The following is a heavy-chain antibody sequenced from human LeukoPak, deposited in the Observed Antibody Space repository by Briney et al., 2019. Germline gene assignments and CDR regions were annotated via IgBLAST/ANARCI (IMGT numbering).Heavy chain of an antibody. CDR3: AKTSGSYYSSVGYYFDY. J-gene: IGHJ4*02. CDR2: IKQDGGEI. Sequence: AGGSLRLSCAASGFTFSRYWMSWVRQVPRKGLEWVANIKQDGGEIYYVDSVKGRFTISRDNAKSSLYLQMNSLRAGDTAVYYCAKTSGSYYSSVGYYFDYWGQGTLVTVSS. CDR1: GFTFSRYW. V-gene: IGHV3-7*03. D-gene: IGHD3-10*01.